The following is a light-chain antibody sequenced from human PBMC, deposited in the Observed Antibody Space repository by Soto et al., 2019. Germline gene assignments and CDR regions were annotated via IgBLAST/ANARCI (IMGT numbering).Light chain of an antibody. CDR1: QSVSNNY. CDR2: GAS. V-gene: IGKV3-20*01. Sequence: EIVMTQSPATLSLSPGERATLSCMASQSVSNNYLAWYQQKPGQAPRLLIYGASSRATGIPDRFSGSGSGTDFTLTISRLEPEDFAVYYCQQYGSSGTFGQGTKVDIK. CDR3: QQYGSSGT. J-gene: IGKJ1*01.